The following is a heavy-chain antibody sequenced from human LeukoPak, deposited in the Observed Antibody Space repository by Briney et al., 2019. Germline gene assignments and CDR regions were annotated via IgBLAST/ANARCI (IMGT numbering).Heavy chain of an antibody. CDR2: INPSGGST. J-gene: IGHJ4*02. V-gene: IGHV1-46*03. D-gene: IGHD4-17*01. CDR3: GRATGGKCGDALYY. Sequence: WMGIINPSGGSTSYAQKFQGRVTMTRDTSTSTVYMELSSLRSEDTAVYYCGRATGGKCGDALYYWGRGTMVNVCS.